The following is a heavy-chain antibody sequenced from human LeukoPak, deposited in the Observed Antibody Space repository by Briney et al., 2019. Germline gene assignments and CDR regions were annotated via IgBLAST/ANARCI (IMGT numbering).Heavy chain of an antibody. CDR2: ISGSGGST. Sequence: GGSLRLSCAASGFTFSSYGMSWVRQAPGKGLEWVSAISGSGGSTYYADSVKGRFTISRDNSKNTLYLQMNSLRAEDTAVYYCAKGPAMVRGTFDHWGQGTLVTVSS. CDR3: AKGPAMVRGTFDH. J-gene: IGHJ5*02. CDR1: GFTFSSYG. V-gene: IGHV3-23*01. D-gene: IGHD3-10*01.